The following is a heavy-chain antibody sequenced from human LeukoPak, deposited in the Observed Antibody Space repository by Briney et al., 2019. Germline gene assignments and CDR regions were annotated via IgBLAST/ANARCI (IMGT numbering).Heavy chain of an antibody. D-gene: IGHD1-26*01. J-gene: IGHJ6*02. V-gene: IGHV4-39*07. CDR1: GGSISSSSYY. CDR2: IYYSGST. Sequence: PSETLSLTCTVSGGSISSSSYYWGWIRQPPGKGLEWIGSIYYSGSTYYNPSLKSRVTISVDTSKNQFSLKLSSVTAADTAVYYCARERHLLQYYYGMDVWGQGTTVTVSS. CDR3: ARERHLLQYYYGMDV.